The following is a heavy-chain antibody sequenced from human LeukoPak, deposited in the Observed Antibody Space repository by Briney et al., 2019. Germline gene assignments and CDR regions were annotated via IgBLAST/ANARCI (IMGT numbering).Heavy chain of an antibody. Sequence: SGTLSLTCAVSGGSISSSNWWSWVRQPPGKGLEWIGYIYYSGSTNYNPFLKSRVTISVDTSKNQFSLKLSSVTAADTAVYYCPRLNRGIRFDPWGQGTLVTVSS. CDR3: PRLNRGIRFDP. CDR1: GGSISSSNW. CDR2: IYYSGST. D-gene: IGHD1-14*01. J-gene: IGHJ5*02. V-gene: IGHV4-4*02.